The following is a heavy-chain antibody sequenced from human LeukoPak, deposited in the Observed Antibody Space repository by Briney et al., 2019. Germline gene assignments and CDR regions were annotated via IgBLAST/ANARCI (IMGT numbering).Heavy chain of an antibody. J-gene: IGHJ3*02. V-gene: IGHV3-9*03. Sequence: PGGSLRLSCAASGFTFDDYAMHWVRQAPGKGLEWVSGISWNSGSIGYADSVKGRFTISRDNAKNSLYLQMNSLRAEDMALYYCAKDIGSSGWYSNAFDIWGQGTMVTVSS. D-gene: IGHD6-19*01. CDR1: GFTFDDYA. CDR2: ISWNSGSI. CDR3: AKDIGSSGWYSNAFDI.